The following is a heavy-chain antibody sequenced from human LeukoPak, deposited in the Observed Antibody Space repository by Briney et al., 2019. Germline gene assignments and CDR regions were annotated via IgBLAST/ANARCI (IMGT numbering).Heavy chain of an antibody. J-gene: IGHJ4*02. CDR1: GGSISSYY. Sequence: PSETLSLTCTVSGGSISSYYWSWVRQPPGKGLEWIGYIYYSGSTNYNPSLKSRVTISVATSKNQFSLKLSSVTAADTAVYYCAREAQQYSGSYYVDYGGQGTLVTVSS. CDR2: IYYSGST. CDR3: AREAQQYSGSYYVDY. V-gene: IGHV4-59*01. D-gene: IGHD1-26*01.